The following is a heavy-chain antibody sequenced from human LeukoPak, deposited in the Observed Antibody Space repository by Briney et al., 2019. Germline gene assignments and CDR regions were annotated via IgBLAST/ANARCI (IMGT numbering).Heavy chain of an antibody. CDR1: GGSFSGYY. V-gene: IGHV4-34*01. CDR3: AVVLPESDYFQH. J-gene: IGHJ1*01. Sequence: SETLSLTCAVYGGSFSGYYWSWIRQPPGKGLEWIGEINHSGSTNYNPSLKSRVTISVDTSKNQFSLKLSSVTAADTAVYYCAVVLPESDYFQHWGQGTLVTVSS. D-gene: IGHD2-2*01. CDR2: INHSGST.